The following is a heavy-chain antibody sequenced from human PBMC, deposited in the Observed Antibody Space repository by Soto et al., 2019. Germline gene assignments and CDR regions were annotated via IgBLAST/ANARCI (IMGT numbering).Heavy chain of an antibody. D-gene: IGHD6-13*01. CDR2: ISYDGSNK. V-gene: IGHV3-30-3*01. CDR1: GFTFSSYA. J-gene: IGHJ5*02. Sequence: QVQLVESGGGVVQPGRSLRLSCAASGFTFSSYAMHWVRQAPGKGLEWVAVISYDGSNKYYADSVKGRFTISRDNSKNTLYLQMNSLRAEDTAVYYCARGNFRSSWYRSWFDPWGQGTLVTVSS. CDR3: ARGNFRSSWYRSWFDP.